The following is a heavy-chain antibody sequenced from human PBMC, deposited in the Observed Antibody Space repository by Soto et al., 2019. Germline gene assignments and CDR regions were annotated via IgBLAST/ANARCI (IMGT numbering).Heavy chain of an antibody. CDR3: ARGAYYYDSSGYYYVGNWFDP. D-gene: IGHD3-22*01. CDR2: IYYSGST. CDR1: GGSISSYY. V-gene: IGHV4-59*01. J-gene: IGHJ5*02. Sequence: PSETLSLTCTVSGGSISSYYWSWIRQPPGKGLEWIGYIYYSGSTNYNPSLKSRVTISVDTSKNQFSLKLSSVTAADTAVYYCARGAYYYDSSGYYYVGNWFDPWGQGTLVTVS.